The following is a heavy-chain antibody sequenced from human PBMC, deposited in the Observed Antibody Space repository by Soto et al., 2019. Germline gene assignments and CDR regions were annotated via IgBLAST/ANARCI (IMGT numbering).Heavy chain of an antibody. J-gene: IGHJ4*02. CDR3: ARAAYSSGWDSYFDY. Sequence: EASVKVSCKTSGYTFTTYAMHWVRQAPGQRLEWMGWINVGNAKTKYSQKFQGRVTITRATSATTAYMELSSLRFEDTAVYYCARAAYSSGWDSYFDYWGQGTLVTVSS. V-gene: IGHV1-3*01. D-gene: IGHD6-19*01. CDR1: GYTFTTYA. CDR2: INVGNAKT.